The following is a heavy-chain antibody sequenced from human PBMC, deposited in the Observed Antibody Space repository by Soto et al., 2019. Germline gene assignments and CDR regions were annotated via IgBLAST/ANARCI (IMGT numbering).Heavy chain of an antibody. CDR1: GFTFGDYA. J-gene: IGHJ4*02. Sequence: GGSLRLSCTASGFTFGDYAMSWFRQAPGKGLEWVGFIRSKAYGGTTEYAASVKGRFTISRDDSKSIAYLQMNSLKTEDTAVYYCTRFLFLVAAAGWWDFDYWGQGTLVTVSS. V-gene: IGHV3-49*03. CDR3: TRFLFLVAAAGWWDFDY. CDR2: IRSKAYGGTT. D-gene: IGHD6-13*01.